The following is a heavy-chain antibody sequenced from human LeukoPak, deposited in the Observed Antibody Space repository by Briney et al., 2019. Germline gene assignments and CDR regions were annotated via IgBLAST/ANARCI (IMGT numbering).Heavy chain of an antibody. D-gene: IGHD4-11*01. Sequence: GSLRLSCAASGFTFTNAWMSWVRQAPGKGLEWVSSISSSSSYIYYADSVKGRFTISRDNAKNSLYLQMNSLRAEDTAVYYCARAVTDYFDYWGQGTLVTVSS. CDR3: ARAVTDYFDY. CDR2: ISSSSSYI. CDR1: GFTFTNAW. V-gene: IGHV3-21*01. J-gene: IGHJ4*02.